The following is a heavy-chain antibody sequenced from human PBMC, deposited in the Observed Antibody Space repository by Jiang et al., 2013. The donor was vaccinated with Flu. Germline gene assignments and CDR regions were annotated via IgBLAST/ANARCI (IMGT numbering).Heavy chain of an antibody. CDR2: INWNGGST. V-gene: IGHV3-20*01. Sequence: VQLVESGGGVIRPGGSLRLSCAASGFTFDDYGMNWVRQVPGKGLEWVSGINWNGGSTGYADSVKGRFTISRDNGKNSLYLQMNSLRAEDTALYHCARPRVPDTAMDIINGGTQAFDIWGQGAMVTVSS. D-gene: IGHD5-18*01. J-gene: IGHJ3*02. CDR1: GFTFDDYG. CDR3: ARPRVPDTAMDIINGGTQAFDI.